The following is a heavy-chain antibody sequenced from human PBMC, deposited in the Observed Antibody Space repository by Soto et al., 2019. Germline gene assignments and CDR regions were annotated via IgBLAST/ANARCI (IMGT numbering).Heavy chain of an antibody. V-gene: IGHV3-21*06. D-gene: IGHD6-13*01. CDR2: ISSSTSYV. CDR1: GFTFSRYG. J-gene: IGHJ5*01. Sequence: SLRISCAASGFTFSRYGMNWLRQSPGKGLEWVASISSSTSYVYYADSVKGRFSTSRDNAKNILYLEMYALRTEDTAVYYCARDPSEGRAGNWFECLGQGTRVIVSS. CDR3: ARDPSEGRAGNWFEC.